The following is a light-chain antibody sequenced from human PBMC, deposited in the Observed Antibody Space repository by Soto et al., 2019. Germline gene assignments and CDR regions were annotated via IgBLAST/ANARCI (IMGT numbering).Light chain of an antibody. CDR3: SSYAGSNNYV. J-gene: IGLJ1*01. CDR2: EVS. Sequence: QSALTQPPSASGSTGKSVTISCTGTSSDVGAYNYLSWYQQHPGKAPKLMIYEVSKRPSGVPDRFSGSKSGNTASLTVSGLQAEDEADYYCSSYAGSNNYVFGTGTKLTVL. CDR1: SSDVGAYNY. V-gene: IGLV2-8*01.